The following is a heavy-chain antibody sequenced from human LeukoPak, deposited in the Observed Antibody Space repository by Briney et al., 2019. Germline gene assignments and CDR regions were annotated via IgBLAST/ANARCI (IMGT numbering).Heavy chain of an antibody. Sequence: SETLSLTCAVFGGSFSDYYWKWIRQPPGKGLEWIGEINQSGSTDYNPSLKSRVTISVDTSKKQFSLNLSSVTAADTAVYYCAKAGLRFDRSKNYYYAMDVWGQGTTVTVS. CDR1: GGSFSDYY. J-gene: IGHJ6*02. D-gene: IGHD3-3*01. CDR3: AKAGLRFDRSKNYYYAMDV. V-gene: IGHV4-34*01. CDR2: INQSGST.